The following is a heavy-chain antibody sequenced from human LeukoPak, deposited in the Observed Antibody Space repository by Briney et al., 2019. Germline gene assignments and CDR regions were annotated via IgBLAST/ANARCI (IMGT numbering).Heavy chain of an antibody. CDR1: GGSISSYY. CDR3: AGGGGSGWYGEDHYFDY. J-gene: IGHJ4*02. V-gene: IGHV4-59*01. CDR2: IYYSGST. D-gene: IGHD6-19*01. Sequence: SETMSLTCTGSGGSISSYYWSWIRQPPGKGLEWIGYIYYSGSTNYNPSLKSRVTISVDTSKNQFSLKLSSVTAADTAVYYCAGGGGSGWYGEDHYFDYWGQGTLVTVSS.